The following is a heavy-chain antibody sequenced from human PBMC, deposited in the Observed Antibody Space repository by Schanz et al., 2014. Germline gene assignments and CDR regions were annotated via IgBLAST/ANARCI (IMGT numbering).Heavy chain of an antibody. D-gene: IGHD2-15*01. CDR3: ARDRGYCSGGSCLTFDY. V-gene: IGHV3-23*04. CDR2: ISGSGGST. J-gene: IGHJ4*02. Sequence: EVHLVESGGGLVKRGGSLRLSCAASGFTFSSYAMSWVRQAPGKGLEWVSGISGSGGSTYYADSVKGRFTISRDNSKNTLYLQMNTLRAEDTAVYYCARDRGYCSGGSCLTFDYWGQGTLVTVSS. CDR1: GFTFSSYA.